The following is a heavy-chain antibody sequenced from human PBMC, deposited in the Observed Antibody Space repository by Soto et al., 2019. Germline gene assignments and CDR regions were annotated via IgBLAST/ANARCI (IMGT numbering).Heavy chain of an antibody. Sequence: GGSLRLSCTGSGFTFSSHTMNWVRQAPGKGLEWVSSISATGSGIYYGASVMGRFTISRDNAKNSLYLQLNNVRVEDTAVYYCARGWDVVRVKVAIRVGYFDDWGQGTVVPVSS. CDR3: ARGWDVVRVKVAIRVGYFDD. CDR1: GFTFSSHT. J-gene: IGHJ4*02. CDR2: ISATGSGI. D-gene: IGHD3-10*01. V-gene: IGHV3-21*01.